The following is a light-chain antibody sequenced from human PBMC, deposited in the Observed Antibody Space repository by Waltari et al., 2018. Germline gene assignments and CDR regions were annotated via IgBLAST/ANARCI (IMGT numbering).Light chain of an antibody. Sequence: DIVTTLSPLSLPVTPGEPASISCRSSQSLLYSNGYNYLDWYLQKPGQSPQLLIYLGSNRASGVPDRFSGSGSGTDFTLKISRVEAEDVGVYYCMQAIQTPPTFGQGTKVEIK. CDR3: MQAIQTPPT. J-gene: IGKJ1*01. V-gene: IGKV2-28*01. CDR2: LGS. CDR1: QSLLYSNGYNY.